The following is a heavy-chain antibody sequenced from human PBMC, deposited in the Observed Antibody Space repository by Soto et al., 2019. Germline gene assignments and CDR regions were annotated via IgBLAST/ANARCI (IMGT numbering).Heavy chain of an antibody. J-gene: IGHJ6*02. Sequence: GGSLRLSCAASVFTFSSHAMSWVRQAPGKGLEWVSTISSGGDNTYSADSVKGRFTTSRDNSKNTLYLQMSSLRAEDTAVYYCAKDFDSYSSGRYGMDVWGQGTTVTVSS. CDR2: ISSGGDNT. CDR3: AKDFDSYSSGRYGMDV. V-gene: IGHV3-23*01. CDR1: VFTFSSHA. D-gene: IGHD6-19*01.